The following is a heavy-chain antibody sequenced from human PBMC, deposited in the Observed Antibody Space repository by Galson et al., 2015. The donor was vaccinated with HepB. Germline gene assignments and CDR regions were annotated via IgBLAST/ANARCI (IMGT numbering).Heavy chain of an antibody. CDR3: ARDQEWLTGDGIRFDY. V-gene: IGHV3-21*01. CDR2: ISSSSSYI. CDR1: GFTFSSYS. D-gene: IGHD3-3*01. J-gene: IGHJ4*02. Sequence: SLRLSCAASGFTFSSYSMNWVRQAPGKGLEWVSSISSSSSYIYYADSVKGRFTISRDNAKNSLYLQMNSLRAEDTAVYYCARDQEWLTGDGIRFDYWGQGTLVTVSS.